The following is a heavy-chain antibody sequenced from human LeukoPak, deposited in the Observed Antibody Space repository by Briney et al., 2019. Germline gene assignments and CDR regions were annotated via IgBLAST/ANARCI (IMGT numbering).Heavy chain of an antibody. CDR2: ISSSSSYI. CDR3: ARWDGYNLED. CDR1: GFTFSSYS. Sequence: PGGSLRLSCAASGFTFSSYSRNWVRQAPGEGLEWVSSISSSSSYIYYADSVKGRFTISRDNAKNSLYLQMNSLRAEDTAVYYCARWDGYNLEDWGQGTLVTVSS. V-gene: IGHV3-21*01. D-gene: IGHD5-24*01. J-gene: IGHJ4*02.